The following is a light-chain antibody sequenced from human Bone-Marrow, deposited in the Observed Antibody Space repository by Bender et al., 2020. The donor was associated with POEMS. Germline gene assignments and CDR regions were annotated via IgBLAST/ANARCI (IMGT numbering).Light chain of an antibody. CDR2: EGS. V-gene: IGLV2-23*01. CDR1: SSDVGSYNL. J-gene: IGLJ1*01. CDR3: CSYAGFRVFV. Sequence: QSALTQPASVSGSPGQSITISCTGTSSDVGSYNLVSWYQQHPGKAPKLMIYEGSKRPSGISDRFSGSKSGNTASLTISGLQSVDEGDYYCCSYAGFRVFVFGPGTKVSVL.